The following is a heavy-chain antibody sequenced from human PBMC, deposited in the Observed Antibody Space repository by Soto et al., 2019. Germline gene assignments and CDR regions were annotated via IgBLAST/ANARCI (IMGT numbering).Heavy chain of an antibody. CDR1: GFSISDSW. J-gene: IGHJ4*02. CDR3: TTYDYIRGNYRVRWAY. V-gene: IGHV3-15*01. D-gene: IGHD3-16*02. Sequence: EVQLVESGGGLVKPGGSLRVSCAASGFSISDSWMSWVRQAPGKVLEWVARIKSKTDGGTTDYAAPVTGRFTISRDDSKNTLSLQMNSLKTEDTALYYCTTYDYIRGNYRVRWAYWGLGTMVTVSS. CDR2: IKSKTDGGTT.